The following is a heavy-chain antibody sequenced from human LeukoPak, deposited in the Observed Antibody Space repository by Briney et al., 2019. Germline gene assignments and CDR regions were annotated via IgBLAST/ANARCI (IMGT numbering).Heavy chain of an antibody. D-gene: IGHD3-22*01. CDR1: GYTFTGYY. CDR2: INPNSGGT. J-gene: IGHJ6*03. V-gene: IGHV1-2*02. CDR3: AREGAKIGADYYYYMDV. Sequence: ASVKVSCKASGYTFTGYYMHWVRQAPGQGLEWMGWINPNSGGTNYAQKFQGRVTMTRDTSISTAYMELSRLRSDDTAVYYCAREGAKIGADYYYYMDVWGKGTTVTVSS.